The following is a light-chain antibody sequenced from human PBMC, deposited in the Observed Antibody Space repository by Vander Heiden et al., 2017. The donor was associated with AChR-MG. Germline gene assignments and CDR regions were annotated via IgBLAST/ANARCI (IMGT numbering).Light chain of an antibody. J-gene: IGLJ2*01. CDR3: QSYDRNLVV. CDR1: SSNIGAGYD. Sequence: QSVLTQPPSVSGAPGQRVTISCTGSSSNIGAGYDVHWYQQLPGTAPKLLIYDNNNRPSGVPDRFSGSKSGTSASLAITALQAEDEADYYCQSYDRNLVVFGGGTKLTVL. CDR2: DNN. V-gene: IGLV1-40*01.